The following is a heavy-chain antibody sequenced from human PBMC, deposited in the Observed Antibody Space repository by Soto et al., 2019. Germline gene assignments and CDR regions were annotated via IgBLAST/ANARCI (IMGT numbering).Heavy chain of an antibody. CDR3: THSWTYYYDNAV. CDR1: GFNFDIAW. D-gene: IGHD3-22*01. CDR2: IKAYGSGGTT. Sequence: PGWSLRLSCAASGFNFDIAWMNWVRQAPGKGLEWVGRIKAYGSGGTTDYAAPVKGRFTISRDDSKNTIYLEMNSLKTEDTALYYCTHSWTYYYDNAVWGQGTMVNVSS. J-gene: IGHJ3*01. V-gene: IGHV3-15*07.